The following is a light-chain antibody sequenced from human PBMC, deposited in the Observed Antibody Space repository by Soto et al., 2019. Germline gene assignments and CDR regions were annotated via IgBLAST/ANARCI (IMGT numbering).Light chain of an antibody. J-gene: IGKJ5*01. V-gene: IGKV3-15*01. CDR3: QQYNNWPIT. CDR2: GAS. CDR1: QSVSSS. Sequence: ELVMTQSPVTLSVSTGKTATLXXRASQSVSSSLDWYQQKPGQAPRPXIYGASTRATGIPARFSGSGSGTDFTLTISSLQSEDFAVYYCQQYNNWPITFGQGTRLEIK.